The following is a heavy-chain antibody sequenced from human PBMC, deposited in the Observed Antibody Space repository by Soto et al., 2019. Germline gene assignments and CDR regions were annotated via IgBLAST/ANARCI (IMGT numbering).Heavy chain of an antibody. V-gene: IGHV4-4*07. J-gene: IGHJ4*02. D-gene: IGHD5-12*01. CDR1: GGSISGYY. Sequence: PSATLSLTCTVSGGSISGYYWSWIRQPAGKGLEWIGRIYTSGSSNYNPSLKSRVTMSVDTSKNQFSLKVNSVTAADTAVYYCAREDSGYRSLYYFDYWGQGTLVTVSS. CDR2: IYTSGSS. CDR3: AREDSGYRSLYYFDY.